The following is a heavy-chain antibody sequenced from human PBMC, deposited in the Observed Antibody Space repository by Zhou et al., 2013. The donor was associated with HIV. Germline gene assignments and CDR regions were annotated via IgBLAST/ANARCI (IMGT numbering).Heavy chain of an antibody. J-gene: IGHJ5*02. CDR1: GGTFSSYA. Sequence: QVQLVQSGAEVKKPGSSVKVSCKASGGTFSSYAISWVRQAPGQGLEWMGGIIPIFGTANYAQKFQGRVTITTDESTSTAYMELSSLRSEDTAVYYCARSPLGYCSGGSCYPRWFDPWGQGTLVTVSS. CDR2: IIPIFGTA. D-gene: IGHD2-15*01. CDR3: ARSPLGYCSGGSCYPRWFDP. V-gene: IGHV1-69*05.